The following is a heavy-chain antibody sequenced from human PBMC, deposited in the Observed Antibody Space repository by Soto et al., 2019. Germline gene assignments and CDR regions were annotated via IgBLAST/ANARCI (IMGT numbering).Heavy chain of an antibody. CDR2: ISGSGGST. CDR1: RFTFSNYA. D-gene: IGHD3-22*01. J-gene: IGHJ4*02. V-gene: IGHV3-23*01. CDR3: AKDRGFYDSGGYPI. Sequence: GGSLRLSCAASRFTFSNYAMSWVRQAPGKGLEWVSSISGSGGSTSYADSVKGRFTISRDNSKNTLYLQMNSLRAEDAAVYYCAKDRGFYDSGGYPIWGQGTLVTVSP.